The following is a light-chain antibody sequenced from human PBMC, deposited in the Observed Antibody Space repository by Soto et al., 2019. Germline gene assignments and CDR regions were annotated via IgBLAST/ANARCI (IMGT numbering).Light chain of an antibody. Sequence: EIVLTQSPGTLSLSPGERATLSCRASQSVSSSYLAWYQQKPGQAPRLLIYGASSRATGIPDRFSGSWSGTDFTLTISRLEPEDFADYYCQQYGSSLYTFGQGTKLEIK. CDR1: QSVSSSY. J-gene: IGKJ2*01. V-gene: IGKV3-20*01. CDR2: GAS. CDR3: QQYGSSLYT.